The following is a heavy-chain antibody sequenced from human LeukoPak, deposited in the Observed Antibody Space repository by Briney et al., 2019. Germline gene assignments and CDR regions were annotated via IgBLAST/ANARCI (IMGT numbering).Heavy chain of an antibody. D-gene: IGHD1-26*01. J-gene: IGHJ4*02. CDR2: ITYDGTNK. CDR3: AREAGELLTGFDY. V-gene: IGHV3-30-3*01. Sequence: GGSLRLSCAASGFDFHNYVIHWVRQAPGKGLEWVAGITYDGTNKYYADSVKGRFTISRDNSKNTLYLQMNSLRGEDTAVYYCAREAGELLTGFDYWGQGTLVTVSS. CDR1: GFDFHNYV.